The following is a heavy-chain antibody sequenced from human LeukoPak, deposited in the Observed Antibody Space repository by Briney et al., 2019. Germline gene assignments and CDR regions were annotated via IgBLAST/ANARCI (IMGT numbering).Heavy chain of an antibody. CDR1: GFTFSSYG. CDR3: AKDPDSIGLTSPFDY. CDR2: MRYDGSNK. D-gene: IGHD6-19*01. V-gene: IGHV3-30*02. Sequence: GGSLRLSCAASGFTFSSYGMHWVRQAPGKGLEWVAFMRYDGSNKYYADSVKGRFTISRDNSKNTLYLQMNSLRAEDTAVYYCAKDPDSIGLTSPFDYWGQGTLVTVSS. J-gene: IGHJ4*02.